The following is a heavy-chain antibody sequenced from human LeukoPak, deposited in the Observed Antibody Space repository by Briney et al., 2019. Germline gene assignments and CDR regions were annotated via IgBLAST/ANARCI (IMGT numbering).Heavy chain of an antibody. CDR1: GYTFTSYG. CDR3: ARVRIKQQLVLVIRVSDY. J-gene: IGHJ4*02. Sequence: ASVKVSCKASGYTFTSYGISWVRQAPGQGLEWMGWISAYNGNTNYAQKLQGRVTMTTDTSTSTAYMELRSLRSDDTAVYYCARVRIKQQLVLVIRVSDYWGQGTLVPGPS. CDR2: ISAYNGNT. V-gene: IGHV1-18*01. D-gene: IGHD6-13*01.